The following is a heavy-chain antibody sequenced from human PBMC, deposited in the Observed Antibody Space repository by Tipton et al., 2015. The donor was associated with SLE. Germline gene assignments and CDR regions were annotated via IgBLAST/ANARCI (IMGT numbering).Heavy chain of an antibody. J-gene: IGHJ5*02. CDR1: GGSISSHY. V-gene: IGHV4-59*11. D-gene: IGHD6-13*01. CDR3: ASVAAAGSSSWFDP. Sequence: TLSLTCTVSGGSISSHYWSWIRQPPGKGLEWIGYIYYSGSTNYNSSLKSRVTISGDTSKNQFSLRLSSVTAADTAVYYCASVAAAGSSSWFDPWGQGTLVTVSS. CDR2: IYYSGST.